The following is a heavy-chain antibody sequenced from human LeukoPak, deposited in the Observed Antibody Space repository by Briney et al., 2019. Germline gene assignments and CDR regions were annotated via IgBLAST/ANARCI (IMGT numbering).Heavy chain of an antibody. CDR2: IIPIFGTA. CDR1: GGTFSSYA. V-gene: IGHV1-69*05. J-gene: IGHJ3*02. D-gene: IGHD6-13*01. CDR3: ARSHIAAAGTAAFDI. Sequence: SVKVSCKASGGTFSSYAISWVRQAPGQGLEWMGGIIPIFGTASYAQKFQGRVTITTDESTSTAYMELSSLRSEDTAVYYCARSHIAAAGTAAFDIWGQGTMVTVSS.